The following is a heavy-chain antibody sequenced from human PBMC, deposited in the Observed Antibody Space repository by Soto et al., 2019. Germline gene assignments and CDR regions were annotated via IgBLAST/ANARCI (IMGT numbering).Heavy chain of an antibody. CDR3: ARDISTSHYHDY. D-gene: IGHD2-2*01. V-gene: IGHV3-30-3*01. CDR1: GFTFSSYA. J-gene: IGHJ4*02. Sequence: GSLRLSCAASGFTFSSYAMHWVRQAPGKGLEWVAVISYDGSNKYYADSVKGRFTISRDNSKNTLYLQMNSLRAEDTAVYYCARDISTSHYHDYWGQGTLVTVSS. CDR2: ISYDGSNK.